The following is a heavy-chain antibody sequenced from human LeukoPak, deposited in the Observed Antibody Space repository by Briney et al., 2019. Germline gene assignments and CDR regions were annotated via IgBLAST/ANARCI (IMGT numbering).Heavy chain of an antibody. J-gene: IGHJ5*02. CDR3: ARGDYCSSTSCYSDWFDP. CDR2: IYTSGST. Sequence: SQTLSLTCTVSGGSISSGSYYWSWIRQPAVKGLEWIGHIYTSGSTNYNPSLKSRVTISVDTSKNQFSLKLSSVTAADTAVYYCARGDYCSSTSCYSDWFDPWGQGTLVTVSS. CDR1: GGSISSGSYY. V-gene: IGHV4-61*09. D-gene: IGHD2-2*01.